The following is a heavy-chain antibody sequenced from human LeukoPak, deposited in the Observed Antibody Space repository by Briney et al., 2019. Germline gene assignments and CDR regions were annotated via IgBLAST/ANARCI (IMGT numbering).Heavy chain of an antibody. CDR1: RYTFTGYY. D-gene: IGHD2-2*01. V-gene: IGHV1-2*06. J-gene: IGHJ6*03. CDR2: INPNSGGT. CDR3: AGVVVPAAMRYYYYYMDV. Sequence: ASVKVSCKASRYTFTGYYMHWVRQAPGQGLEWMGRINPNSGGTNYAQKFQGRVTMTRDTSISTAYMELSSLRSEDTAVYYCAGVVVPAAMRYYYYYMDVWGKGTTVTVSS.